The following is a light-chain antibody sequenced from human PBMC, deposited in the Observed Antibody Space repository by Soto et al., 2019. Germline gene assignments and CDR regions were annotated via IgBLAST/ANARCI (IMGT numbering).Light chain of an antibody. CDR1: RDISSW. CDR3: QQTHSFPPT. V-gene: IGKV1D-12*01. CDR2: AAS. Sequence: DIQMTQSPSSVSASVGDSVTITCRASRDISSWLAWYQQRPGKAPKLLIYAASTLRSGIPLRFSGSASGTEFTLTISSLQREDFATYYCQQTHSFPPTFCQGTRLEI. J-gene: IGKJ5*01.